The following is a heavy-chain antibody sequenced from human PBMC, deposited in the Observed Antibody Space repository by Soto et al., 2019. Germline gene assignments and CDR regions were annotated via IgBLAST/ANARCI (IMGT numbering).Heavy chain of an antibody. D-gene: IGHD2-2*01. CDR3: TVMPDY. Sequence: EVQLVESGGGLVHPGGSLKLSCAASGFTFSGSAMHWVSQASGKWLEWVGRIRSKANSYATSYAASVKGRFTISRDDSKNTSYLQMNSLKTEDTAVYYCTVMPDYWGQGTLVTVSS. V-gene: IGHV3-73*02. CDR1: GFTFSGSA. J-gene: IGHJ4*02. CDR2: IRSKANSYAT.